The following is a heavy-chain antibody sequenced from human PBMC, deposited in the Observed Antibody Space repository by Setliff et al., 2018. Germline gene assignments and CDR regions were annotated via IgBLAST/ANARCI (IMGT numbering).Heavy chain of an antibody. Sequence: PSETLFLTCTVSGDSINDYYWSWIRQPPGKGLEWIGYVFFTGDTDYNPSLGSRVTISLDRSKTQFSLKLTSVTAADTAVYYCARMSGFLYMDVWGKGTTVTVSS. CDR2: VFFTGDT. D-gene: IGHD3-3*01. CDR3: ARMSGFLYMDV. V-gene: IGHV4-59*08. J-gene: IGHJ6*03. CDR1: GDSINDYY.